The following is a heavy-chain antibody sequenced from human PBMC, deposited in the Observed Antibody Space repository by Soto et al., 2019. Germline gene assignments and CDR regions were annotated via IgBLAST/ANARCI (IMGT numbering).Heavy chain of an antibody. D-gene: IGHD3-10*01. Sequence: SETLSLTCTVSGGSISSSSYYWGWIRQPPGKGLEWIGSIYYSGSTYYNPSLKSRVTISVDTSKNQFSLKLSSVTAADTAVYYCASIPELLYYYFDYWGQGTLVTVSS. CDR3: ASIPELLYYYFDY. CDR1: GGSISSSSYY. CDR2: IYYSGST. J-gene: IGHJ4*02. V-gene: IGHV4-39*01.